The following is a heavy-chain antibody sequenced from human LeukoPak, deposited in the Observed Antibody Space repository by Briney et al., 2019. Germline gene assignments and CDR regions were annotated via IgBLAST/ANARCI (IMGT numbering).Heavy chain of an antibody. D-gene: IGHD6-13*01. CDR3: ARPGGLDSSSWYSPFDY. Sequence: GDSVKVSCKTSGYAFNFYGLNWVRQAPGQGLEWMGGIIPIFGTANYAQKFQGRVTITADESTSTAYMELSSLRSEDTAVYYCARPGGLDSSSWYSPFDYWGQGTLVTVSS. V-gene: IGHV1-69*13. CDR1: GYAFNFYG. J-gene: IGHJ4*02. CDR2: IIPIFGTA.